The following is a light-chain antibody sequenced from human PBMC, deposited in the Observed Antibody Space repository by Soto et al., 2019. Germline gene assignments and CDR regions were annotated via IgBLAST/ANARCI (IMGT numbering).Light chain of an antibody. CDR3: SSYTTSSSYV. Sequence: QSALTQPASVSGSPGQSITISCTGTSNDVGGYNYVSWYQQHPGKAPKLVIYDVTSRPSGVSYRFSGSKSGNTASLTISGLQAEDEADYYCSSYTTSSSYVFGTGTKLTVL. V-gene: IGLV2-14*01. J-gene: IGLJ1*01. CDR2: DVT. CDR1: SNDVGGYNY.